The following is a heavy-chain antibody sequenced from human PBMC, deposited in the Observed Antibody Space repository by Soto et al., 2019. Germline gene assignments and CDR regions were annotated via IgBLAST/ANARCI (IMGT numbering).Heavy chain of an antibody. V-gene: IGHV3-30-3*01. CDR3: ARSSGSYYYNNKEY. D-gene: IGHD3-10*01. CDR2: ISYDGSNK. Sequence: PGGSLRLSCAASGFTFSSYAMHWVRQAPCKGLEWVAIISYDGSNKYYADSVKCRFTISRDNSKNTLYLQMNRFRAEQTAEYYCARSSGSYYYNNKEYWGQGTLVTVS. J-gene: IGHJ4*02. CDR1: GFTFSSYA.